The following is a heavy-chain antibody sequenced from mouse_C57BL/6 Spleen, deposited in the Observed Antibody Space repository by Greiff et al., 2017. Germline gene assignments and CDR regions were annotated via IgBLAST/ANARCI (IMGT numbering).Heavy chain of an antibody. Sequence: DVQLVESGAELVRPGASVKLSCTASGFNIKDDYMHWVKQRPEQGLEWIGWIDPENGDTEYASKFQGKATITADTSSNTAYLQLSSLTSEDTAVYYCTTTDSKDDYAMDYWGQGTSVTVSS. CDR1: GFNIKDDY. CDR2: IDPENGDT. J-gene: IGHJ4*01. V-gene: IGHV14-4*01. CDR3: TTTDSKDDYAMDY. D-gene: IGHD2-5*01.